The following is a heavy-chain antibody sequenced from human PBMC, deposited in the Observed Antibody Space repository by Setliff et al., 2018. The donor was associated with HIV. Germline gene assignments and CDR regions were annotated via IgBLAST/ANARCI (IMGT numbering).Heavy chain of an antibody. CDR3: AGSWSGYPLSFGY. D-gene: IGHD3-3*01. CDR1: GGSISSYY. V-gene: IGHV4-59*04. Sequence: SETLSLTCTVSGGSISSYYWSWIRQPPGKGLEWIGSIYYSGSTYYSPSLRSRVTISVDTSKNQFSLKLSSVTAADTAVYYCAGSWSGYPLSFGYWGQGTLVTVSS. CDR2: IYYSGST. J-gene: IGHJ4*02.